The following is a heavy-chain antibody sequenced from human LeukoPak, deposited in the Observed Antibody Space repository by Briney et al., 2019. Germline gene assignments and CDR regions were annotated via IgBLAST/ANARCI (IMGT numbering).Heavy chain of an antibody. CDR1: GFTFSNYA. CDR2: ISSSGGST. CDR3: AKRANDHESSGHYPEC. V-gene: IGHV3-23*01. J-gene: IGHJ4*02. Sequence: PGGSLRLSCAASGFTFSNYAMSWVRQAPGKGLEWVSGISSSGGSTYYGDSVKGRFTISRDNSKNTLYLQMNSLRAEDTAVYYCAKRANDHESSGHYPECWGQGTLVTVSS. D-gene: IGHD3-22*01.